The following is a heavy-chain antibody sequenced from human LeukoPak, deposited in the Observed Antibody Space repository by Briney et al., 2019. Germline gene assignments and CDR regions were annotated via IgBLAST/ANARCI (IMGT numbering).Heavy chain of an antibody. V-gene: IGHV1-24*01. D-gene: IGHD3-9*01. J-gene: IGHJ5*02. CDR1: GYTLTELS. Sequence: ASVRVSCKVSGYTLTELSMHWVRQAPGKGLEWMGGFDPEDGETIYAQKFQGRVTMTEDTSTDTAYMELSSLRSEDTAVYYCATESLHPISGGFDPWGQGTLVTVSS. CDR3: ATESLHPISGGFDP. CDR2: FDPEDGET.